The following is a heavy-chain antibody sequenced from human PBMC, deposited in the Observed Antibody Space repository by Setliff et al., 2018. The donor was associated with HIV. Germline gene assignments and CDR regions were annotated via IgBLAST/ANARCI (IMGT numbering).Heavy chain of an antibody. CDR2: ISSYNGNT. D-gene: IGHD3-10*01. CDR1: GYTFTSYA. V-gene: IGHV1-18*01. Sequence: ASVKVSCKASGYTFTSYAISWVRQAPGQGLEWMGWISSYNGNTNYAQKLQGRVTMTTDTSTSTADMELRSLRSDDTAVYYCARVPGARPYYYYYMDVWGKGTTVTVSS. J-gene: IGHJ6*03. CDR3: ARVPGARPYYYYYMDV.